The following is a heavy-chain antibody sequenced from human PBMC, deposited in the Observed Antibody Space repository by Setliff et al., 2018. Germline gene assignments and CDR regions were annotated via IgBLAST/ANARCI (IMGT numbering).Heavy chain of an antibody. CDR1: GGSFSGYY. D-gene: IGHD1-26*01. CDR2: INHSGST. J-gene: IGHJ4*02. CDR3: ARVEWRAIVDY. V-gene: IGHV4-34*01. Sequence: PSETLSLTCAVYGGSFSGYYWSWIRQPPGKGLEWIGEINHSGSTNYNPSLKSRVTISVDTSKNQFSLKLSSVTAADTAVYYCARVEWRAIVDYWGQGTLVTVSS.